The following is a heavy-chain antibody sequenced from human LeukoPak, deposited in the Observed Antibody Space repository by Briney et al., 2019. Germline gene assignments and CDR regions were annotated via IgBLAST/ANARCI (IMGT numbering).Heavy chain of an antibody. J-gene: IGHJ3*02. CDR1: GFTFSSYG. CDR2: IWYDGSNK. D-gene: IGHD3-22*01. CDR3: ASSLRSDSSGSFGAFDI. Sequence: SLXLSCAASGFTFSSYGMHWVRQAPGKGLEWVAVIWYDGSNKYYADSVKGRFTISRDNSKNTLYLQMNSLRAEDTAVYYCASSLRSDSSGSFGAFDIWGQGTMVTVSP. V-gene: IGHV3-33*01.